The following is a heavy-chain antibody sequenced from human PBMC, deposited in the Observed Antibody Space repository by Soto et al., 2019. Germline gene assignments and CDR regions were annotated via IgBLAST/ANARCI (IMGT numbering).Heavy chain of an antibody. J-gene: IGHJ4*02. V-gene: IGHV5-51*01. CDR2: IYPGDSDT. D-gene: IGHD3-22*01. CDR3: ASQRRPDDYDSSGHLEY. Sequence: GESLKISCTVSGYRFTTYWIGWVRQMPGKGLEWMGIIYPGDSDTSYSPSFQGQVTISADKSIFTASLQWTSLKASDTAVYYCASQRRPDDYDSSGHLEYWGQ. CDR1: GYRFTTYW.